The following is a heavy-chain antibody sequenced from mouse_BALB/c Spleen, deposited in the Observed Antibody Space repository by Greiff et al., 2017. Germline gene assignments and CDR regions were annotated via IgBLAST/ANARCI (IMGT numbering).Heavy chain of an antibody. CDR2: IYPGDGDT. J-gene: IGHJ2*01. CDR3: ARLGISNWYYFDY. V-gene: IGHV1-87*01. CDR1: GYTFTSYW. Sequence: QVQLKESGAELARPGASVKLSCKASGYTFTSYWMQWVKQRPGQGLEWIGAIYPGDGDTRYTQKFKGKATLTADKSSSTAYMQLSSLASEDSAVYYCARLGISNWYYFDYWGQGTTLTVSS. D-gene: IGHD4-1*01.